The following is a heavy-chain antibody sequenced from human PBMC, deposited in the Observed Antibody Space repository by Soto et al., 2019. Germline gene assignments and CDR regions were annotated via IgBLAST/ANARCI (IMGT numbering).Heavy chain of an antibody. V-gene: IGHV4-34*01. D-gene: IGHD2-15*01. CDR2: INHSGST. CDR3: ARGRYSPPYCSGGSCYSRDYYYYMDV. J-gene: IGHJ6*03. Sequence: PSATLSLTCAVYGGSFSGYYWSWIRQPPGKGLEWIGEINHSGSTNYNPSNKSRVNISVDTSKKQFSLKLSFVTAADTAVYYCARGRYSPPYCSGGSCYSRDYYYYMDVWGKGTTVTVS. CDR1: GGSFSGYY.